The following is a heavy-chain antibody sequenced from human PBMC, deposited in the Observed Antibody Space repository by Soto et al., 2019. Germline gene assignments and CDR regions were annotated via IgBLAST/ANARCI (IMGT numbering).Heavy chain of an antibody. D-gene: IGHD3-22*01. CDR1: GFSFSSYA. Sequence: PVGSLRLSCAASGFSFSSYAMSWVRQAPGKGLERVANIKQDGSEKYYVDSVKGRFTISRDNAKNSLYLQMNSLRAEDTAVYYCARDWYYYDSSGYYDSYYGMDVWGQGTTVTVSS. CDR2: IKQDGSEK. CDR3: ARDWYYYDSSGYYDSYYGMDV. J-gene: IGHJ6*02. V-gene: IGHV3-7*05.